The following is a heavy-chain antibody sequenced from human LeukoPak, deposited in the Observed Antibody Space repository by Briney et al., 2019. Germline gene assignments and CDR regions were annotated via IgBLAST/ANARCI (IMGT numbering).Heavy chain of an antibody. D-gene: IGHD3-22*01. V-gene: IGHV4-34*01. J-gene: IGHJ5*02. CDR1: GGSFSGYY. CDR3: ARGLSRFTMMPRRWFDP. CDR2: INHSGST. Sequence: SETLSLTCAVYGGSFSGYYWSWIRQPPGKGLEWIGEINHSGSTNYNPSLKSRVTISVDTSKNQFSLKLSSVAAADTAVYYCARGLSRFTMMPRRWFDPWGQGTLVTVSS.